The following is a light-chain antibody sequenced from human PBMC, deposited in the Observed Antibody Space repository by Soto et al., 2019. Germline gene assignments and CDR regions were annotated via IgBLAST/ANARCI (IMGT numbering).Light chain of an antibody. Sequence: QLVLTQSPSASASLGASVKLTCTLSSGHSSYAIAWHQQQPEKGPRYLMKLDSDGSHTTGDAIPDRFSGSSSGAERYHTISSLQSEDEADYYCQTCGTGIHVGFGGGTKLTVL. CDR2: LDSDGSH. CDR3: QTCGTGIHVG. CDR1: SGHSSYA. J-gene: IGLJ2*01. V-gene: IGLV4-69*01.